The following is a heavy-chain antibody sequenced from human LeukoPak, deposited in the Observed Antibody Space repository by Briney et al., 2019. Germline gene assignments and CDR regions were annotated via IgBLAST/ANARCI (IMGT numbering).Heavy chain of an antibody. CDR1: GYTFTSYG. Sequence: GASVKVSCKASGYTFTSYGISWVRQAPGQGLEWMGWISAYSGNTNYAQKLQGRVTMTTDTSTSTAYMELRSLRSDDTAVYYCARRGDGVAAAGYYYYGMDVWGQGTTVTVSS. CDR2: ISAYSGNT. V-gene: IGHV1-18*01. CDR3: ARRGDGVAAAGYYYYGMDV. D-gene: IGHD6-13*01. J-gene: IGHJ6*02.